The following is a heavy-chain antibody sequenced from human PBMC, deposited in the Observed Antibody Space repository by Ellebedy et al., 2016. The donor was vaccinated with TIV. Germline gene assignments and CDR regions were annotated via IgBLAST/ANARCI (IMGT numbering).Heavy chain of an antibody. V-gene: IGHV3-11*01. CDR1: GFTFSDYY. J-gene: IGHJ4*02. Sequence: GESLKISCAASGFTFSDYYMTWIRQAPGKGLEWVSYISRSGVVIYYADSVRGRFTISRDNAKNSLYLQMNSLRAEDTAVYYCARGGKSDDWNSLTYWGQGTLVTVSS. D-gene: IGHD1-7*01. CDR3: ARGGKSDDWNSLTY. CDR2: ISRSGVVI.